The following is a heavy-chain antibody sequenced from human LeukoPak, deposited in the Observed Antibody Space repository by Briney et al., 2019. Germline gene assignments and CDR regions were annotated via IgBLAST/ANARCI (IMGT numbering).Heavy chain of an antibody. D-gene: IGHD2-2*01. J-gene: IGHJ5*02. CDR3: ARGPLNIVVVPAAIETNWFDP. Sequence: SETLSLTCTVSGGPMSNHYWSWIRQSPGKGLEWIGYIYYSGSTNYNPSLKSRVTISVDTSKNQFSLKLSSVTAADTAVYYCARGPLNIVVVPAAIETNWFDPWGQGTLVTVSS. V-gene: IGHV4-59*11. CDR1: GGPMSNHY. CDR2: IYYSGST.